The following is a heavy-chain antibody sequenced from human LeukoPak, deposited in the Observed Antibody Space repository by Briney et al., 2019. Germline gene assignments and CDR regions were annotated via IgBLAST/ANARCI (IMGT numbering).Heavy chain of an antibody. V-gene: IGHV3-23*01. CDR3: AKDPRVGSRVATPCH. D-gene: IGHD5-24*01. CDR1: GFTFSSYA. CDR2: ISRSGGST. J-gene: IGHJ4*02. Sequence: GGGLRVSCVASGFTFSSYAMSWVRQAPGKGLEWVSAISRSGGSTYYEDSVKGRFTISRDNSKNTLFLQMNSLRAEDTAVYYCAKDPRVGSRVATPCHWGQGTLVTVSS.